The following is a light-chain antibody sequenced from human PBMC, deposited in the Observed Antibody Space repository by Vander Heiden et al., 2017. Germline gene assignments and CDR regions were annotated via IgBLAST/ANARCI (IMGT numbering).Light chain of an antibody. Sequence: DIVMTQSPLSLPVTLGEPASISCRSSQSLLHSNGYNYLDWYLQKPGQSPQLLIYLGSNRASGVPDRFSGSGSGTDFTLIISRVEAEDVGVYYCRQALQAPRTFGPGTKVDIK. CDR1: QSLLHSNGYNY. J-gene: IGKJ3*01. V-gene: IGKV2-28*01. CDR3: RQALQAPRT. CDR2: LGS.